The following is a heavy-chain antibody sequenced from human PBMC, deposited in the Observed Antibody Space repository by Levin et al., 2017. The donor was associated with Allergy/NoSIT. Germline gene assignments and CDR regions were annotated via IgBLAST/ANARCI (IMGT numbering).Heavy chain of an antibody. CDR1: GFTFSGYT. D-gene: IGHD5-18*01. V-gene: IGHV3-21*01. Sequence: GGSLRLSCAASGFTFSGYTMHWVRQAPGKGLEWVSSIRSAGTYIHYADSVKGRFTISRDNVNNSVSLEMTSLMAEDTALYYCARGGGRQQGGLYVWGQGTTVTVSS. J-gene: IGHJ6*02. CDR3: ARGGGRQQGGLYV. CDR2: IRSAGTYI.